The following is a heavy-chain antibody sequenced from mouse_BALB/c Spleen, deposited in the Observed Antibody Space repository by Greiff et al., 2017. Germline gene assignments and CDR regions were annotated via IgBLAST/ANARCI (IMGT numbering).Heavy chain of an antibody. CDR1: GYTFTSYW. J-gene: IGHJ4*01. CDR2: INPSNGRT. CDR3: ATRRQLELRRENAMDY. Sequence: VQLQQPGAELVKPGASVKLSCKASGYTFTSYWMHWVKQRPGQGLEWIGEINPSNGRTNYNEKFKSKATLTVDKSSSTAYMQLSSLTSEDSAVYYCATRRQLELRRENAMDYWGQGTSVTVSS. V-gene: IGHV1S81*02. D-gene: IGHD3-2*01.